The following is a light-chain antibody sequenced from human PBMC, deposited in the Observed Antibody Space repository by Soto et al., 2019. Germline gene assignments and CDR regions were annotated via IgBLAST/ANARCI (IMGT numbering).Light chain of an antibody. CDR2: AVS. J-gene: IGLJ3*02. CDR1: NSDFGRYNF. Sequence: QSVLTQPRSVSGSPGQSVTISCTGTNSDFGRYNFVSWYQQLPGKAPKLLISAVSQRPSGVPDRFSGSKSGNTASLTISGLQADDEADYFCYSYTASDIWVFGGGTKVTVL. V-gene: IGLV2-11*01. CDR3: YSYTASDIWV.